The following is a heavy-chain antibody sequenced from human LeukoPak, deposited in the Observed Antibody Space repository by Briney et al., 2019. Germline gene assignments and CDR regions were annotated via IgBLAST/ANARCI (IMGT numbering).Heavy chain of an antibody. CDR1: GFTVSNKY. V-gene: IGHV3-53*01. D-gene: IGHD3-22*01. CDR3: AKDSYDTSI. CDR2: IYSDGRT. J-gene: IGHJ4*02. Sequence: GGSLRLSCAASGFTVSNKYMTWVRQAPGKGLEWVSLIYSDGRTYYADSVKGRFTISRDNAKNSLYLQINSLRAEDTAVYYCAKDSYDTSIWGQGTLVTVSA.